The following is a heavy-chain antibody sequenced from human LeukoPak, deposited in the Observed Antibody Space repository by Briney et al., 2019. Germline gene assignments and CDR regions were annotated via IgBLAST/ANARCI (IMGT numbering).Heavy chain of an antibody. Sequence: SETLSLTCTVSGGSVSSTTYYWSWIRQPPGKGLEWIASINYSGSTYYNPSLKSRVTISVDTSENQFSLKLSSVTAADTAVYYCARHASGYDHAIDYWGQGTLVTVSS. J-gene: IGHJ4*02. V-gene: IGHV4-39*01. CDR3: ARHASGYDHAIDY. CDR1: GGSVSSTTYY. CDR2: INYSGST. D-gene: IGHD5-12*01.